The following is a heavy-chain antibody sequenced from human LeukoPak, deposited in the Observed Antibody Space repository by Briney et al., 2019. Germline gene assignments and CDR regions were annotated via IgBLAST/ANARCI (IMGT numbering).Heavy chain of an antibody. CDR1: GGSTTSSNYY. CDR3: VYYYGSGSVEY. J-gene: IGHJ4*02. V-gene: IGHV4-39*01. Sequence: SETLSLTCTVSGGSTTSSNYYWGWIRQPPGKGLEWIGSFYYSGSTNYNPSLKSRATISVDTSKNQFSLKLSSVTAADTAVYYCVYYYGSGSVEYWGQGTLVTVSS. D-gene: IGHD3-10*01. CDR2: FYYSGST.